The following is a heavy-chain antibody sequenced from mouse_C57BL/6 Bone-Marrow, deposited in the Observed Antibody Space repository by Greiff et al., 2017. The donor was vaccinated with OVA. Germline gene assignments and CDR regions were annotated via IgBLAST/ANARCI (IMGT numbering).Heavy chain of an antibody. CDR1: GFNIKDDY. CDR3: TPYYGSSYPAWFAY. Sequence: EVKVEESGAELVRPGASVKLSCTASGFNIKDDYMHWVKQRPEQGLEWIGWIDPENGDTEYASKLQGKATITADTSSNTAYLQLSSLTSEDTAVDYCTPYYGSSYPAWFAYWGQGTLVTVSA. CDR2: IDPENGDT. J-gene: IGHJ3*01. V-gene: IGHV14-4*01. D-gene: IGHD1-1*01.